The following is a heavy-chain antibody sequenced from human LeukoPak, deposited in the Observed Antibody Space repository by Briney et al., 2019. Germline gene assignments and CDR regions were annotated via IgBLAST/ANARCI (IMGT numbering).Heavy chain of an antibody. CDR2: IYYSGST. CDR3: APPPPPFNAS. J-gene: IGHJ4*02. CDR1: GGSISSSSYY. Sequence: SETLSLTCTVSGGSISSSSYYWGWIRQPPGKWLEWIGSIYYSGSTYYNPSLKSRVTISVDTSKNPFSLKLSSVTAADTPVHSGAPPPPPFNASWGRGPRAPASP. V-gene: IGHV4-39*01.